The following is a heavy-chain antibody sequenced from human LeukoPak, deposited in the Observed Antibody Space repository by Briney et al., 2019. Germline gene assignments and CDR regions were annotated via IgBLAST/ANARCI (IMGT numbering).Heavy chain of an antibody. CDR3: ATNSRMHYFDY. J-gene: IGHJ4*02. CDR1: GGTFSSYA. V-gene: IGHV1-69*04. Sequence: ASVKVSCKASGGTFSSYAISWVRQAPGQGLEWMGRIIPILGIANYAQKFQGRVTITADKSTSTAYMELSSLRSEDTAVYYCATNSRMHYFDYWGQGTLVTVSS. D-gene: IGHD2/OR15-2a*01. CDR2: IIPILGIA.